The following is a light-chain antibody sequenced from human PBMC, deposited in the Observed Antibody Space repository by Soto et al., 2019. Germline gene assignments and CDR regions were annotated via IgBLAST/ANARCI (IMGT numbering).Light chain of an antibody. V-gene: IGKV3-11*01. CDR2: DAS. CDR1: QRVSSY. CDR3: QQRSNWPRT. J-gene: IGKJ2*01. Sequence: IVLTQSPATLSLSPGDTATLSCRASQRVSSYLAWYQQKPGQAPRLLIYDASNRATGIPARFSGSGSGTDFTLTIGSLEPEDFAVYYCQQRSNWPRTFGQGNKVELK.